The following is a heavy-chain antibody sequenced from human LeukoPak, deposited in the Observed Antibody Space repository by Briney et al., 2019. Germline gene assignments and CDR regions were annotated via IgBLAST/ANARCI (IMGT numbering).Heavy chain of an antibody. V-gene: IGHV4-39*07. CDR1: GGSISSSSYY. Sequence: SETLSLTCTVSGGSISSSSYYWGWIRQPPGKGLEWIGSIYYSGSTYYNPSLKSRVTISVDTSKNQFSLKLSSVTAADTAVYYCARDPNAFGNYYYYYMDVWGKGTTVTVSS. CDR2: IYYSGST. J-gene: IGHJ6*03. CDR3: ARDPNAFGNYYYYYMDV. D-gene: IGHD3-3*01.